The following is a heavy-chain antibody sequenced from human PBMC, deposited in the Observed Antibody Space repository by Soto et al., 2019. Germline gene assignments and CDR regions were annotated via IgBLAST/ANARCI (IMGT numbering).Heavy chain of an antibody. CDR2: IIPIFGTA. CDR3: ARQYSSSWVFDY. CDR1: GYTFTSYG. Sequence: QVQLVQSGAEVKKPGASVKVSCKASGYTFTSYGISWVRQAPGQGLEWMGGIIPIFGTANYAQKFQGRVTITADESTSTAYMELSSLRSEDTAVYYCARQYSSSWVFDYWGQGTLVTVSS. V-gene: IGHV1-69*13. D-gene: IGHD6-6*01. J-gene: IGHJ4*02.